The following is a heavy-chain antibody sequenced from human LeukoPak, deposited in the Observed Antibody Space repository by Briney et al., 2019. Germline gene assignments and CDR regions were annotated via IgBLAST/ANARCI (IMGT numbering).Heavy chain of an antibody. D-gene: IGHD6-6*01. CDR1: GFTFSSYA. Sequence: GGSLRLSCAASGFTFSSYAMSWVRQAPGKGLEWVSAISGSGGSTYYADSVKGRFTISRDNSKNTLYLQMNSLRAEDTAVYYCAKCVVQLVPGNYYYYMDVWGKGTTATVSS. V-gene: IGHV3-23*01. CDR3: AKCVVQLVPGNYYYYMDV. CDR2: ISGSGGST. J-gene: IGHJ6*03.